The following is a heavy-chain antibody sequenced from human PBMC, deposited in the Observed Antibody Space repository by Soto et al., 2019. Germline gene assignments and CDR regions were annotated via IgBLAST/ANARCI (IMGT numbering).Heavy chain of an antibody. Sequence: ASVKVSCKASGYTFTSYGISWVRQAPGQGLEWMGWISAYNGNTNYAQKLQGRVTMTTDTSTSTAYMELRSLRSDDTAVYYCARDPGCSGGSCYLKALGYWVQGTLVTVSS. CDR3: ARDPGCSGGSCYLKALGY. CDR2: ISAYNGNT. J-gene: IGHJ4*02. CDR1: GYTFTSYG. D-gene: IGHD2-15*01. V-gene: IGHV1-18*01.